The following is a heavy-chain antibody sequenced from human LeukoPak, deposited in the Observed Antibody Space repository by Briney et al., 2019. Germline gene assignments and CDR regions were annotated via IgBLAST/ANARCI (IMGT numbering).Heavy chain of an antibody. V-gene: IGHV5-51*01. CDR3: ATIGPYYYDSSGYLVPPFDY. Sequence: GESLKISCKGSGYSFTSYLIGWVRQMPGKGLEWMGIIYPGDSDTRYSPSFQGQVTISADKSISTAYLQWSSLKASDTAMYYCATIGPYYYDSSGYLVPPFDYWGQGTLVTVSS. CDR1: GYSFTSYL. CDR2: IYPGDSDT. J-gene: IGHJ4*02. D-gene: IGHD3-22*01.